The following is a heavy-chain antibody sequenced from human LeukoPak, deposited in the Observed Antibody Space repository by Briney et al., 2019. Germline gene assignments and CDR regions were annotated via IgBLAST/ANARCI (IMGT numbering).Heavy chain of an antibody. J-gene: IGHJ6*03. V-gene: IGHV4-59*01. CDR3: ASDGSRYCSSTSCYREGYYYYYMDV. D-gene: IGHD2-2*01. CDR1: GGSISSYY. CDR2: IYYSGST. Sequence: KPSETLSLTCTVSGGSISSYYWSWIRQPPGKGLEWIGDIYYSGSTNYNPSLKSRVTISLETSKNQFSLKLSSVTAADTAVYYCASDGSRYCSSTSCYREGYYYYYMDVWGKGTTVTVSS.